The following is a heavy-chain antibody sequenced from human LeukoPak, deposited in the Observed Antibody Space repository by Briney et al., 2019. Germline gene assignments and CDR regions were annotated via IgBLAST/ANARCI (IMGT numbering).Heavy chain of an antibody. CDR3: AKAWGWEIVVVPAAPDDY. CDR2: ISGSGGST. J-gene: IGHJ4*02. V-gene: IGHV3-23*01. D-gene: IGHD2-2*01. Sequence: GGSLRLSCAASGFTFSSYAMSWVRQAPGEGLEWVSAISGSGGSTYYADSVKGRFTISRDNSKNTLYLQMNSLRAEDTAVYYCAKAWGWEIVVVPAAPDDYWGQGTLVTVSS. CDR1: GFTFSSYA.